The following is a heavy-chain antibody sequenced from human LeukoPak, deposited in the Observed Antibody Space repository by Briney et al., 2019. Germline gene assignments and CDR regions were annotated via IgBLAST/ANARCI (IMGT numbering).Heavy chain of an antibody. D-gene: IGHD2-2*01. V-gene: IGHV4-59*01. CDR2: IYYSGST. J-gene: IGHJ3*02. CDR3: ARSSHRYCSSTSCTYAFDI. CDR1: GGSISSYY. Sequence: PSETLSLTCTVSGGSISSYYWSWIRQPPGKGLEWIGYIYYSGSTNYNPSLKSRVTISVDTSKNQFSLKLSSVTAADTAVYYCARSSHRYCSSTSCTYAFDIWGQGTMVTVSS.